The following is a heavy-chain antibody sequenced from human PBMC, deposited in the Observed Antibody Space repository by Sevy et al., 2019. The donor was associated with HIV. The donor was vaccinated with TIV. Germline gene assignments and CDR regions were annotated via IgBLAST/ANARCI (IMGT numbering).Heavy chain of an antibody. Sequence: GGSLRLSCAASGFTFDDYAMHWVRQAPGKGLEWVSGISWNSGNIGYADSVKGRLPISRDNAKNSLFLQMNILRAEDTDLYYCTKDDQWFGELLSGSYFDYWGQGTLVTVSS. V-gene: IGHV3-9*01. J-gene: IGHJ4*02. CDR3: TKDDQWFGELLSGSYFDY. CDR1: GFTFDDYA. CDR2: ISWNSGNI. D-gene: IGHD3-10*01.